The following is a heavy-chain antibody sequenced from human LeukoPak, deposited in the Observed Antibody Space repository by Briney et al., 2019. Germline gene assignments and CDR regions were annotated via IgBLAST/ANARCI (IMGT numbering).Heavy chain of an antibody. J-gene: IGHJ6*02. CDR3: ARELRLGYCSGGSCYYYGMDV. CDR1: GFTFSSYS. Sequence: GGSLRLSCAASGFTFSSYSMNWVRQAPGKGLEWVSSISGSSSYIYYADSVKGRFTISRDNAKNSLYLQMNSLRAEDTAVYYCARELRLGYCSGGSCYYYGMDVWGQGTTVTVSS. CDR2: ISGSSSYI. V-gene: IGHV3-21*01. D-gene: IGHD2-15*01.